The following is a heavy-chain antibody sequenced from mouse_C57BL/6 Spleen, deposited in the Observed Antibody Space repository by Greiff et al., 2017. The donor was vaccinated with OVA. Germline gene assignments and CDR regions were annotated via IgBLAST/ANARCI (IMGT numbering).Heavy chain of an antibody. Sequence: QVQLQQPGAELVKPGASVKLSCKASGYTFTSYWMQWVKQRPGQGLEWIGEIDPSDSYTNYKQKFKGKATLTVDTSSSTAYMQLSSLTSEDSAVYYCARGRSSYEYFDVWGTGTTVTVSS. CDR3: ARGRSSYEYFDV. D-gene: IGHD1-1*01. V-gene: IGHV1-50*01. J-gene: IGHJ1*03. CDR2: IDPSDSYT. CDR1: GYTFTSYW.